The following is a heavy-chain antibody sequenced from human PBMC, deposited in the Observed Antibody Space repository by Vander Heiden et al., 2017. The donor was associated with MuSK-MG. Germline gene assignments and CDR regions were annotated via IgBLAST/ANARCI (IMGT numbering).Heavy chain of an antibody. D-gene: IGHD1-26*01. CDR3: ARRGDSGSYDWFDP. CDR2: SIPIFGTA. J-gene: IGHJ5*02. CDR1: GGTFSSYA. Sequence: QVQLVQSGAEVKKPGSSVTVSCKASGGTFSSYAISWVRQATGQGLEWMGGSIPIFGTANYAQKFQGRVTMTADEATSTAYMELSSLRSEDTAVYYCARRGDSGSYDWFDPWGQGTLVTVSS. V-gene: IGHV1-69*01.